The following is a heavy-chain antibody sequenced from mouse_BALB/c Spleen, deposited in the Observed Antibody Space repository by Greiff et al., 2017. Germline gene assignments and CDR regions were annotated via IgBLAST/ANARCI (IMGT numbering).Heavy chain of an antibody. V-gene: IGHV5-4*02. CDR2: ISDGGSYT. Sequence: EVQLVESGGGLVKPGGSLKLSCAASGFTFSDYYMYWVRQTPDKRLEWVATISDGGSYTYYPDSVKGRFTISRDNAKNNLYLQMSSLKSEDTAMYYCARQYGNSWYFDVWGAGTTVTVSS. J-gene: IGHJ1*01. CDR1: GFTFSDYY. CDR3: ARQYGNSWYFDV. D-gene: IGHD2-10*02.